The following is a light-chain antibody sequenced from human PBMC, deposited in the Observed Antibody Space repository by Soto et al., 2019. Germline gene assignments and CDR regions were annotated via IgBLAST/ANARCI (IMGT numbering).Light chain of an antibody. Sequence: EIVLTQSPGTLSLSPGDRATLSCRASQSVSNNYLAWYQQKPGPAPRLLIYGASNRATGIPDRFSGSGSGTEFTLTISSLQSEDFAVYYCQQYNNWLTFGQGTKVDIK. V-gene: IGKV3D-15*01. CDR1: QSVSNN. CDR2: GAS. CDR3: QQYNNWLT. J-gene: IGKJ1*01.